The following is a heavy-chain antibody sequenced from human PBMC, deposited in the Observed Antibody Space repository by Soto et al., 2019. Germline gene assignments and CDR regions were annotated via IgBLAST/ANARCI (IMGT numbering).Heavy chain of an antibody. CDR2: INHSGST. D-gene: IGHD5-18*01. Sequence: SETLSLTCAVYGGSFSGYYWSWIRQPPGKGLEWIGEINHSGSTNYNPSLKSRVTISVDTSKNQFSLKLSSVTAADTAVYYCARVLRGYSYGVDYWGQGXLVTVSS. V-gene: IGHV4-34*01. J-gene: IGHJ4*02. CDR3: ARVLRGYSYGVDY. CDR1: GGSFSGYY.